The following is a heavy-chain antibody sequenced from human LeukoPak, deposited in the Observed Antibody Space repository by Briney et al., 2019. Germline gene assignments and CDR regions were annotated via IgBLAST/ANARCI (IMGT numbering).Heavy chain of an antibody. CDR3: ARARGATWAEYYYYGMDV. D-gene: IGHD5-12*01. CDR1: GYTFTGYY. CDR2: INPNSGGT. J-gene: IGHJ6*02. V-gene: IGHV1-2*02. Sequence: ASVTVSCTSSGYTFTGYYMHWVRQAPGQGLEWMGWINPNSGGTNYAQKFQGRVTMTRDTSISTAYMELSRLRSDDTAVYYCARARGATWAEYYYYGMDVWGQGTTVTVSS.